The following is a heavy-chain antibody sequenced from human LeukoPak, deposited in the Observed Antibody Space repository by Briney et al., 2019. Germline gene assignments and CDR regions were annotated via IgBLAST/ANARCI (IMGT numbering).Heavy chain of an antibody. CDR1: GFTFSSYA. Sequence: GGSLRLSCAASGFTFSSYAMSWVRQAPGKGLEWVSAISGSGGSTYYADSVKGRFTISRDNSKNTLYLQMNSLRAEDTAVYYCARGGAVAGTGGIYFDYWGQGTLVTVSS. J-gene: IGHJ4*02. V-gene: IGHV3-23*01. CDR3: ARGGAVAGTGGIYFDY. CDR2: ISGSGGST. D-gene: IGHD6-19*01.